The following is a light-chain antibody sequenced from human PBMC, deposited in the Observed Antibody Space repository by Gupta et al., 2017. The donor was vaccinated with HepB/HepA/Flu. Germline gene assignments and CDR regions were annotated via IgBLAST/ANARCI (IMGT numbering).Light chain of an antibody. CDR2: DCT. CDR3: GAHGGSVV. CDR1: SSDVAGYNY. J-gene: IGLJ2*01. V-gene: IGLV2-11*01. Sequence: SALPQPRSLSGSPGQSVTISCTRTSSDVAGYNYVAWYQQHPGKAPKLIIYDCTKRPSGVPDRFSGSKSGSLASLTIAGSKADDEADYYCGAHGGSVVFGGGTKLTVL.